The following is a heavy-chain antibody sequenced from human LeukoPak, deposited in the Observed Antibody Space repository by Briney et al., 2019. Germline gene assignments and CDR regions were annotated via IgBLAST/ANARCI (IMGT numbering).Heavy chain of an antibody. V-gene: IGHV6-1*01. D-gene: IGHD3-10*01. Sequence: SQTLSLTCAISGDSVSSNIAAWNWIRQSPSRGLEWLVNTYYRSKRYNDYAVSVKSRITINPDTSKNQFSLQLNSVTPEDTAVYYCARELALYGSGSFDYWGQGTLVTVSS. CDR2: TYYRSKRYN. CDR1: GDSVSSNIAA. CDR3: ARELALYGSGSFDY. J-gene: IGHJ4*02.